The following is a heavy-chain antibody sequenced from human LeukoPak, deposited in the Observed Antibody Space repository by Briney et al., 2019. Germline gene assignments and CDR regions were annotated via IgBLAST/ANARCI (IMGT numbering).Heavy chain of an antibody. CDR3: ARDAPQVPAAGVLAS. Sequence: GGSLRLSCAASGFTVSDNYMSWVRQAPGKGLEWVSVMYSGGDTYYANSVKGRFTFSRDISKDTLYLQMNGLRTEDTAMYYCARDAPQVPAAGVLASWGQGTLVTVSS. J-gene: IGHJ5*02. V-gene: IGHV3-53*01. D-gene: IGHD6-13*01. CDR1: GFTVSDNY. CDR2: MYSGGDT.